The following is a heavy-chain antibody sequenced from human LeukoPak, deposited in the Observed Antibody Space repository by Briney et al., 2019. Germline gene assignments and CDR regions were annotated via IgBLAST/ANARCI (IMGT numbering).Heavy chain of an antibody. Sequence: GGSLRLSCAASGFTFSSYGMSWVRQAPGKGLEWVSAISGSGGSTYYADSVKGRLTISRDNSKNTLYLQMNSLRAEDTAVYYCAKGRYYYYYYYMDVWGKGTTVTISS. CDR2: ISGSGGST. CDR1: GFTFSSYG. J-gene: IGHJ6*03. V-gene: IGHV3-23*01. CDR3: AKGRYYYYYYYMDV. D-gene: IGHD2-15*01.